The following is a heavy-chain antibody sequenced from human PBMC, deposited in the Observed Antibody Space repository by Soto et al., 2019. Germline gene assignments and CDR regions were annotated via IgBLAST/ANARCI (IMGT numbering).Heavy chain of an antibody. CDR2: ISGSGGST. D-gene: IGHD4-17*01. J-gene: IGHJ4*02. CDR3: AKSKGGDYRPFGFDY. CDR1: GFTFSSYA. V-gene: IGHV3-23*01. Sequence: GGSLRLSCAASGFTFSSYAMSWVRQAPGKGLEWVSAISGSGGSTYYADSVKGRFTISRDNSKNTLYLQMNSLRAEDTAVYYCAKSKGGDYRPFGFDYWGQGTLVTVSS.